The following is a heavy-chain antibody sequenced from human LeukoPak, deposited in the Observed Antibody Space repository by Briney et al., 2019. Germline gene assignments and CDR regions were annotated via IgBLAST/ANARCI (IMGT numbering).Heavy chain of an antibody. V-gene: IGHV3-64D*06. J-gene: IGHJ3*02. CDR2: ISSNGGTT. CDR3: VKDHDWGAFHI. D-gene: IGHD7-27*01. CDR1: GFTFSTYA. Sequence: GGSLRLSCSVSGFTFSTYAMHWVRQAPGKGLEYVSGISSNGGTTYYADSVKGRFTISRDNSKNTLYLQMSSLRAEDTAVYYCVKDHDWGAFHIWGQGTMVTVSS.